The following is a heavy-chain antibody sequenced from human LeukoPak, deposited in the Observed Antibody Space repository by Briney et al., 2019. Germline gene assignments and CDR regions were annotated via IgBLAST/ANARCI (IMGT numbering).Heavy chain of an antibody. V-gene: IGHV3-30*04. CDR3: ARGGGSGWYNWFDP. J-gene: IGHJ5*02. CDR2: ISYDGSNK. D-gene: IGHD6-19*01. Sequence: GGSLRLSCAASGFTFSSYAMHWVRQAPGEGVEGVAVISYDGSNKYYADSVKGRFTISRDNSKNTLYLQMNSLRAEDTAVYYCARGGGSGWYNWFDPWGQGTLVTVSS. CDR1: GFTFSSYA.